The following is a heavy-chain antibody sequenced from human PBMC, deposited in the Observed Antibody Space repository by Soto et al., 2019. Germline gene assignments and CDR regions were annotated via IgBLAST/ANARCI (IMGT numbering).Heavy chain of an antibody. CDR2: IYYSGTT. D-gene: IGHD2-2*01. Sequence: SETLSLTCTVSGGSISNFYWSWIRQPPGKGLEWIGYIYYSGTTSYNPSLNSRVTISVDTSKSYFSLRLSSVTAADTAVYYCARETYHMDHRGFAYWGPGSLVTVSS. CDR3: ARETYHMDHRGFAY. J-gene: IGHJ4*02. CDR1: GGSISNFY. V-gene: IGHV4-59*08.